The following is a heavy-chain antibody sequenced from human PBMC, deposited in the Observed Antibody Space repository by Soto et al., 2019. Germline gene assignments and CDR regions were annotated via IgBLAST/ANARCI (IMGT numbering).Heavy chain of an antibody. Sequence: QVQLVQSGAEVKKPESSVRVSCKASGGTFNSYAITWVRQAPGQGLEWMGGTIPMFGTTNYAEKFQGRVTISADESTNTAYMEQSSVRSEYTAVYYCTRCGIRYHSIGYYLGIDGMDVWGQGTTVIVSS. D-gene: IGHD3-22*01. V-gene: IGHV1-69*12. CDR2: TIPMFGTT. J-gene: IGHJ6*02. CDR1: GGTFNSYA. CDR3: TRCGIRYHSIGYYLGIDGMDV.